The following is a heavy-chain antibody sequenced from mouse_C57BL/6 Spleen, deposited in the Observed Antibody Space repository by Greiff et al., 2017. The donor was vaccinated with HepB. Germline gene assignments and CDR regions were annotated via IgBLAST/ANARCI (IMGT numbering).Heavy chain of an antibody. CDR3: ARKGFAY. Sequence: VQLQESGPELVKPGASVKISCKASGYAFSSSWMNWVKQRPGKGLEWIGRIYPGDGDTNYNGKFKGKATLTADKSSSTAYMQLSSLTSEDSAVYFCARKGFAYWGQGTLVTVSA. CDR2: IYPGDGDT. J-gene: IGHJ3*01. V-gene: IGHV1-82*01. CDR1: GYAFSSSW.